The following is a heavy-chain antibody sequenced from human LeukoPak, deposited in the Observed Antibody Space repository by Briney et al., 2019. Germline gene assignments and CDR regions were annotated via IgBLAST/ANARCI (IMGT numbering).Heavy chain of an antibody. Sequence: GGSLRLSCAASGFTFSNYDIHWVRQVTGKGLEWVSAIDTVGDTYYPGSVKGRFTISRENAKNSLYLQMNSLRAGDTAVYYCAELGITMIGGVWGKGTTVTISS. V-gene: IGHV3-13*01. CDR1: GFTFSNYD. D-gene: IGHD3-10*02. J-gene: IGHJ6*04. CDR2: IDTVGDT. CDR3: AELGITMIGGV.